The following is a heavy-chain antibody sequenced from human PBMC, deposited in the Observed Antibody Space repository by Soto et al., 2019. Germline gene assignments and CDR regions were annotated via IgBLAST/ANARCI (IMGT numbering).Heavy chain of an antibody. D-gene: IGHD2-21*01. V-gene: IGHV3-48*02. CDR2: ISYTSSTI. J-gene: IGHJ5*02. CDR1: GFTFSTYS. Sequence: VSLRLSCAASGFTFSTYSMNWVRQAPGKGLEWVSYISYTSSTIYYADSVKGRFTISRDNAKNSLFLQMHSLRDEDTAVYYCARDNGLAGSFDPWGQGTLVTVSS. CDR3: ARDNGLAGSFDP.